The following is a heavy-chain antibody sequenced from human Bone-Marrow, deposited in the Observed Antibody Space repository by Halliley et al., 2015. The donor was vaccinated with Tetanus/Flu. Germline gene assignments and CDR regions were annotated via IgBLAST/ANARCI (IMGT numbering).Heavy chain of an antibody. CDR3: ARVRSGHDAFDL. CDR1: GFTFSFYN. D-gene: IGHD3-10*01. V-gene: IGHV3-21*01. CDR2: ISSTSEYI. J-gene: IGHJ3*01. Sequence: SLRLSCAASGFTFSFYNMHWVRQPPGKGLEWVSSISSTSEYIYYPDSVKGRFTVSRDNAKNSLFLQMNSLRAEDTALYYCARVRSGHDAFDLWGQGTMVTVSS.